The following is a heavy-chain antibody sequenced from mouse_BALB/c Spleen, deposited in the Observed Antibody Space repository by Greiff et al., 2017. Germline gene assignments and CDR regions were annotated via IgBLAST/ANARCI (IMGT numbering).Heavy chain of an antibody. CDR2: ISSGSSTI. V-gene: IGHV5-17*02. D-gene: IGHD2-13*01. Sequence: DVHLVESGGGLVQPGGSRKLSCAASGFTFSSFGMHWVRQAPEKGLEWVAYISSGSSTIYYADTVKGRFTISRDNPKNTLFLQMTSLRSEDTAMYYCARSRRVSWYFDVWGAGTTVTVSS. J-gene: IGHJ1*01. CDR1: GFTFSSFG. CDR3: ARSRRVSWYFDV.